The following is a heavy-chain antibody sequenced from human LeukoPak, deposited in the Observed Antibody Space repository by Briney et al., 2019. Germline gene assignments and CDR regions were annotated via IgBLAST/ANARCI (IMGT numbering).Heavy chain of an antibody. CDR3: ARQTGSGLFILP. CDR1: GGSFSGYY. D-gene: IGHD3/OR15-3a*01. J-gene: IGHJ4*02. CDR2: IYSSGST. V-gene: IGHV4-34*01. Sequence: SETLSLTCAVYGGSFSGYYWSWIRQPPGKGLEWIGRIYSSGSTNYNPSLKSRVTISVDTSKNQFSLRLTSVTAADTAVYYCARQTGSGLFILPGGQGTLVTVSS.